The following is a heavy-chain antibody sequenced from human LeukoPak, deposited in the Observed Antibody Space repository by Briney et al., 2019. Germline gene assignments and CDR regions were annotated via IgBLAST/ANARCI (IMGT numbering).Heavy chain of an antibody. J-gene: IGHJ4*02. V-gene: IGHV3-30*18. CDR1: GFTFSIYA. CDR3: AKYGMTTVTYSDY. CDR2: ISYEGSIK. Sequence: GGSLRLSCEVSGFTFSIYAMAWVRQAPGKGLEWVAVISYEGSIKYYADSVKGRFTISRDNSKNTLYLQMNSLRPEDTAVYYCAKYGMTTVTYSDYWGQGTLVTVSS. D-gene: IGHD4-17*01.